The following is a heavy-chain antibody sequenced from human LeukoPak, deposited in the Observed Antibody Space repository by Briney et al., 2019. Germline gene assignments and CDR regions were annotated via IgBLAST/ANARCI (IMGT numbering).Heavy chain of an antibody. V-gene: IGHV4-38-2*02. D-gene: IGHD3-3*01. Sequence: PSETLSLTCTVSGYSISSGYYWGWIRQPPGKGLEWIGSIYHSGSTYYNPSLKSRVTISVDTSKNQFSLKLSSVTAADTAVYYCARDGLYYDFWSGYSLDPKNWFDPWSQGTLVTVSS. CDR1: GYSISSGYY. J-gene: IGHJ5*02. CDR2: IYHSGST. CDR3: ARDGLYYDFWSGYSLDPKNWFDP.